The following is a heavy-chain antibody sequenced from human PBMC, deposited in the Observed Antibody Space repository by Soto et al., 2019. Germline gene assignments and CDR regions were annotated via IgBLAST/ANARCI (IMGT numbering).Heavy chain of an antibody. D-gene: IGHD3-16*01. J-gene: IGHJ6*02. CDR2: ISYDGSNK. CDR3: ARGLGGTYYYYGMDV. Sequence: SLRLSCAASGFTFSSYAMHWVRQAPGKGLEWVAVISYDGSNKYYADSVKGRFTISRDNSKNTLYLQMNSLRAEDTAVYYCARGLGGTYYYYGMDVWGQGTTVTVSS. CDR1: GFTFSSYA. V-gene: IGHV3-30-3*01.